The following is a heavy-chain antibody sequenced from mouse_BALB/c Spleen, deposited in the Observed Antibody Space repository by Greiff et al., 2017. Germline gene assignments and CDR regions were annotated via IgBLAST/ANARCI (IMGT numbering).Heavy chain of an antibody. V-gene: IGHV1-14*01. J-gene: IGHJ1*01. Sequence: EVKLVESGPELVKPGASVKMSCKASGYTFTSYVMHWVKQKPGQGLEWIGYINPYNDGTKYNEKFKGKATLTSDKSSSTAYMELSSLTSEDSAVYYCASTTAWYFDVWGAGTTVTVSS. D-gene: IGHD1-2*01. CDR3: ASTTAWYFDV. CDR2: INPYNDGT. CDR1: GYTFTSYV.